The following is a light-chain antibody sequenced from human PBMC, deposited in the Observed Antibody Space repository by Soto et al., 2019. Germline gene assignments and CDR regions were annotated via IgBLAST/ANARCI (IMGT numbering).Light chain of an antibody. J-gene: IGLJ1*01. Sequence: QSALTQPPSASGSPGQSVAISCTGTASDIGGYTFVSWYQQHPGKAPKLWIYDVNKRPSGVPDRFSGSKSGNTASLTVSGLQAEEEADYYCSAHGGTNPYVFGTGTKLTVL. CDR2: DVN. V-gene: IGLV2-8*01. CDR3: SAHGGTNPYV. CDR1: ASDIGGYTF.